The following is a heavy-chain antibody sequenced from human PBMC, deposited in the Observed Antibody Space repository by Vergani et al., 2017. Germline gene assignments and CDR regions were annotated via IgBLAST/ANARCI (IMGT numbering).Heavy chain of an antibody. CDR1: GGSISSGGYY. CDR3: ARNPHDCSSTSCYLVFWFDP. CDR2: IYYSGST. V-gene: IGHV4-31*03. D-gene: IGHD2-2*01. J-gene: IGHJ5*02. Sequence: QVQLQESGPGLVKPSQTLSLTCTVSGGSISSGGYYWSWIRQHPGKGLEWIGYIYYSGSTYYNPSLKSRVTISVDTSKNQFSLKLSSVTAADTAVYYCARNPHDCSSTSCYLVFWFDPWGQGTLVTVSS.